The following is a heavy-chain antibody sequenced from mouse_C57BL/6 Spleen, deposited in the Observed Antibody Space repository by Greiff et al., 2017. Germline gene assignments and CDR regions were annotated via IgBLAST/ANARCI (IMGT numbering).Heavy chain of an antibody. CDR1: GYTFTGYW. Sequence: QVQLQQSGAELMKPGASVKLSCKATGYTFTGYWIEWVKQRPGHGLEWIGEILPGSGSTNYNEKFKGKATFTADTSSNTAYMQLSSLTTEGSAIXYCARSGSYYGSRGYFDYWGQGTTLTVSS. CDR3: ARSGSYYGSRGYFDY. CDR2: ILPGSGST. J-gene: IGHJ2*01. V-gene: IGHV1-9*01. D-gene: IGHD1-1*01.